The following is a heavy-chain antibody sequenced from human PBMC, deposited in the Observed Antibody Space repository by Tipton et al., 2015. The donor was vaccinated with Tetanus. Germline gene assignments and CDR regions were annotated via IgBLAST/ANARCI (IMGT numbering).Heavy chain of an antibody. V-gene: IGHV3-33*01. D-gene: IGHD2-15*01. CDR1: GFIFSSYG. CDR2: SWYDGTDK. Sequence: CAASGFIFSSYGIHWVRQAPGKGLEWLAVSWYDGTDKYYADSGKGRFTISRDNSKNTLYLQMNSLRAEDTALYYCAREADCSGGSCFAGDLDTWGQGTMGTVSS. J-gene: IGHJ3*01. CDR3: AREADCSGGSCFAGDLDT.